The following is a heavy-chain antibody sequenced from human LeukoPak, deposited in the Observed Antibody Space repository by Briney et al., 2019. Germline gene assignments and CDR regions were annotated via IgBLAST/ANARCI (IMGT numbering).Heavy chain of an antibody. Sequence: GGSLRLSCAASGFTFCSNGMHWVRQAPGKGLEWVAVIWNDGRNNYYADPVKGRFTISRDNSKNTLYLQMNSVRAEDTAVYYFARDVVWDWGQGTMVTVSS. J-gene: IGHJ3*01. V-gene: IGHV3-33*01. CDR2: IWNDGRNN. D-gene: IGHD2-15*01. CDR1: GFTFCSNG. CDR3: ARDVVWD.